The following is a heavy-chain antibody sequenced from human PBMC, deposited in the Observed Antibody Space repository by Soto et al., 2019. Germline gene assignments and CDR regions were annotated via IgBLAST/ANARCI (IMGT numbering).Heavy chain of an antibody. J-gene: IGHJ4*02. V-gene: IGHV1-69*08. Sequence: QVQLVQSGAEVKKPGSSVKLSCKASGGTFSSYTISWVRHAPGQGLEWMGRIIPILGIANYAQKFQGRVTINADKSTSTDYMELSSLRAEDTAVYYCARDPGPYCSGCSCYIDWGQGTLVTVSS. CDR2: IIPILGIA. CDR3: ARDPGPYCSGCSCYID. D-gene: IGHD2-15*01. CDR1: GGTFSSYT.